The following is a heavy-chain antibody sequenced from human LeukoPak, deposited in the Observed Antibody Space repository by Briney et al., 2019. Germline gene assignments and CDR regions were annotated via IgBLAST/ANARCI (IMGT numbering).Heavy chain of an antibody. Sequence: ASVKVSCKVSGYTLTELSMHWVRQAPGKGLEWMGGFDPEDGETIYAQKFQGRVTMTEDTSTDTAYMELSSLRSEDTAVYCCATQRLHPQYYYYYGMDVWGQGTTVTVSS. CDR2: FDPEDGET. D-gene: IGHD1-1*01. V-gene: IGHV1-24*01. CDR3: ATQRLHPQYYYYYGMDV. CDR1: GYTLTELS. J-gene: IGHJ6*02.